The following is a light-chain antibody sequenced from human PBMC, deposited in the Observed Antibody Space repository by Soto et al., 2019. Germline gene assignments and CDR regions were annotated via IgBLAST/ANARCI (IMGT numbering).Light chain of an antibody. J-gene: IGLJ1*01. CDR2: DVS. CDR1: RSDVGGYNS. V-gene: IGLV2-14*01. Sequence: QSALTQPASVSVSPGQSITISCTGTRSDVGGYNSVSWYQQHPGKAPKLMIYDVSDRPSGVSNRFSGSKSGNTASLTISGLQAEDEADYYCSSYTSSTTLVFGTGTKVTVL. CDR3: SSYTSSTTLV.